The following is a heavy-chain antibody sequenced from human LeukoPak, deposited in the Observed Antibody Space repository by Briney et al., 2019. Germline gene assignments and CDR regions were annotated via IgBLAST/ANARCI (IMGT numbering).Heavy chain of an antibody. D-gene: IGHD6-19*01. CDR2: ISYDGSNK. Sequence: GGSQRLSCAASGFTFSSYAMHWVRQAPGKGLEWVAVISYDGSNKYYADSVKGRFTISRDNSKNTLYLQMNSLRPEDTAVYYCARDWTVAGYYFDYWGQGTLVTVSS. CDR1: GFTFSSYA. J-gene: IGHJ4*02. V-gene: IGHV3-30-3*01. CDR3: ARDWTVAGYYFDY.